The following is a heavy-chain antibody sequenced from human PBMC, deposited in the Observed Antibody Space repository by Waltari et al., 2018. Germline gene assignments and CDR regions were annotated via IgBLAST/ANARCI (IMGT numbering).Heavy chain of an antibody. CDR3: ARGHSPLEYSSSSPSSY. J-gene: IGHJ4*02. CDR2: MNPNSGNT. D-gene: IGHD6-6*01. V-gene: IGHV1-8*02. Sequence: QVQLVQSGAEVKKPGASVQVSRKASGYTFTSYDFTLVRQATGHVLEWMGWMNPNSGNTGYAQKFQGRVTMTRNTSISTAYMELSSLRSEDTAVYYCARGHSPLEYSSSSPSSYWGQGTLVTVSS. CDR1: GYTFTSYD.